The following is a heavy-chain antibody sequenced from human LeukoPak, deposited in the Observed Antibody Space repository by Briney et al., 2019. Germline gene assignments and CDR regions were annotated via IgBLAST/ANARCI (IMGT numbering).Heavy chain of an antibody. D-gene: IGHD3-10*01. CDR1: GGSISGHY. Sequence: SETLSLTCSVSGGSISGHYWSWIRQPPGKGLEWIGSIYYSGSTYYNPSLKSRVTISVDTSKNQFSLKLSSVTAADTAVYYCARSNDYYGSGSYRYFDYWGQGTLVTVSS. CDR3: ARSNDYYGSGSYRYFDY. V-gene: IGHV4-39*07. CDR2: IYYSGST. J-gene: IGHJ4*02.